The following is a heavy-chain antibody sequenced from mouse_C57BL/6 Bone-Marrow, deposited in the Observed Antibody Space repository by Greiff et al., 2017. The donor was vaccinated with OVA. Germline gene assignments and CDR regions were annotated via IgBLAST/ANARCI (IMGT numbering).Heavy chain of an antibody. CDR2: IDPENGDT. Sequence: EVKLMESGAELVRPGASVKLSCTASGFNINDYYMHWVKQRPEQGLEWIGWIDPENGDTEYPSKFPGKAPITVDTSSNTAYLQLSSLTSEDSDVYYCTFYDYDWFAYWGQGTLVTVSA. J-gene: IGHJ3*01. CDR1: GFNINDYY. CDR3: TFYDYDWFAY. D-gene: IGHD2-4*01. V-gene: IGHV14-4*01.